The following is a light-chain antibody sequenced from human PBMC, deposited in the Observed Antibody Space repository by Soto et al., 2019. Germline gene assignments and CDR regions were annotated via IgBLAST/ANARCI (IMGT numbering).Light chain of an antibody. V-gene: IGLV2-11*01. CDR1: SSDFGGYNY. Sequence: ALTQPRSVSGSPGQSVTISCTGTSSDFGGYNYVSWYQHHPGKAPKLMIYDVSERPSGVPDRFSGSKSGNTASLTISGLQAEDEADYYCCSYAGTFYAFGTGTKVTVL. CDR2: DVS. CDR3: CSYAGTFYA. J-gene: IGLJ1*01.